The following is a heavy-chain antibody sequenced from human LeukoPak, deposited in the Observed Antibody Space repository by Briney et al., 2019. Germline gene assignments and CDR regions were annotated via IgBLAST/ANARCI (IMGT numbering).Heavy chain of an antibody. V-gene: IGHV3-30*04. CDR2: ISYDGSNE. CDR1: GFTFSSYV. CDR3: ARDNVSTLFDY. J-gene: IGHJ4*02. D-gene: IGHD2/OR15-2a*01. Sequence: GRSLRLSCAASGFTFSSYVMHWVRQAPGKGLEWVAIISYDGSNEYYADSVKGRFTISRDNAKNTLYLQMNSLRAEDTAVYYCARDNVSTLFDYWGQGTLVTVSS.